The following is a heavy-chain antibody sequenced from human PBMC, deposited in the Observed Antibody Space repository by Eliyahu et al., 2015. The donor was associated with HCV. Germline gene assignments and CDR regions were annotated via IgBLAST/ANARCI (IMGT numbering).Heavy chain of an antibody. Sequence: QVQLVESGGGVVQPGRSLRLXCAASGFTFXSYGXHWVRQAPGKGLEWVAVIWYDGSNKYYADSVKGRFTISRDNSKNTLYLQMNSLRAEDTAVYYCARGQGYCSGGSCYDAFDIWGQGTMVTVSS. CDR1: GFTFXSYG. V-gene: IGHV3-33*01. D-gene: IGHD2-15*01. CDR3: ARGQGYCSGGSCYDAFDI. CDR2: IWYDGSNK. J-gene: IGHJ3*02.